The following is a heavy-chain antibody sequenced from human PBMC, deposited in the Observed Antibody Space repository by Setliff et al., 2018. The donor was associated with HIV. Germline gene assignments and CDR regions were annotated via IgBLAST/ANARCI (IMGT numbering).Heavy chain of an antibody. D-gene: IGHD6-13*01. Sequence: GASVKVSCKTSGDTFTSYDINWVRQAAGHGLEWMGWISAYNGNTNYAQKLQGRVTMTTDTSTSTAYMELRSLRSDDTAVYYCARETIAAAGTSGDYWGQGTLVTVSS. CDR3: ARETIAAAGTSGDY. J-gene: IGHJ4*02. V-gene: IGHV1-18*01. CDR1: GDTFTSYD. CDR2: ISAYNGNT.